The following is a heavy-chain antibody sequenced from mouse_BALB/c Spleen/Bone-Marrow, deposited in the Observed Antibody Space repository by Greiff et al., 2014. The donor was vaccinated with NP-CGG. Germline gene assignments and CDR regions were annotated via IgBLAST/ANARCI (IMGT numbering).Heavy chain of an antibody. V-gene: IGHV14-3*02. CDR2: IDPADGNT. Sequence: VQLQQSGAELVKPGASVKLSCTASGFTFKDSYMHWVKQRPEQGLEWIGRIDPADGNTKYDPKFQGKATITADTSSNTAYLQLSSLTSEDTADYFCARAYYGNYPYAMDYWGQGTSVTVSA. J-gene: IGHJ4*01. CDR1: GFTFKDSY. CDR3: ARAYYGNYPYAMDY. D-gene: IGHD2-10*01.